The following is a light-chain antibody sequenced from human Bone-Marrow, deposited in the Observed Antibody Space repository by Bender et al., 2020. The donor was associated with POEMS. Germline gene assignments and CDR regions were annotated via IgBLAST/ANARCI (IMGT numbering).Light chain of an antibody. CDR1: TSDVAAYNY. J-gene: IGLJ1*01. Sequence: SALIQPASVSGSPGQSITISCTGTTSDVAAYNYVSWYQHCPGKAPKLIIYDVNNRPSGVSNRFSGSKAGITAYLTISVLQAEDEAYYYCNSYTSSSAYVFGTGTEVTVL. CDR2: DVN. V-gene: IGLV2-14*03. CDR3: NSYTSSSAYV.